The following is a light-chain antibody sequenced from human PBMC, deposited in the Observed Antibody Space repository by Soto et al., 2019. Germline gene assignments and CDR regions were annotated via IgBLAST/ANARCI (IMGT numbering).Light chain of an antibody. CDR1: SDVVGNYNL. CDR2: EGN. CDR3: AAWDDSLNGPVYV. V-gene: IGLV2-14*02. Sequence: QSALTQPASVSGSPGQSITISCTGTSDVVGNYNLVSWYQQHPGKAPKLIIYEGNKRPSGVPDRFSGSKSGTSASLAISGLQSEDEADYYCAAWDDSLNGPVYVFGTGTKLTVL. J-gene: IGLJ1*01.